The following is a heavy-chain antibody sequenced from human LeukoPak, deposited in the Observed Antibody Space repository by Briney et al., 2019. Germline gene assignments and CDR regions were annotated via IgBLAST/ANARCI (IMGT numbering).Heavy chain of an antibody. J-gene: IGHJ4*02. CDR2: IWYDGSNK. D-gene: IGHD3-10*01. Sequence: GGSLRLSCAASGFTFSSYGMHRVRQAPGKGLEWVAVIWYDGSNKYYADSVKGRFTISRDNSKNTLYLQMNSLRAEDTAVYYCARDKYGSGSYFDYWGQGTLVTVSP. V-gene: IGHV3-33*01. CDR3: ARDKYGSGSYFDY. CDR1: GFTFSSYG.